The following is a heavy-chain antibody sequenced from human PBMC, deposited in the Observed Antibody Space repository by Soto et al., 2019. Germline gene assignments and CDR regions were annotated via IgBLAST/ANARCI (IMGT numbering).Heavy chain of an antibody. J-gene: IGHJ5*02. D-gene: IGHD6-19*01. V-gene: IGHV1-2*04. CDR2: INPNSGGT. CDR3: TRVAVAGTWTNIGH. Sequence: ASVKVSCKASGYTFTGYYMHWVRQAPGQGLEWMGWINPNSGGTNYAQKFQGWVTMTRDTSISTAYMELSRLRSEDTAVYYCTRVAVAGTWTNIGHWGQGTLVTVSS. CDR1: GYTFTGYY.